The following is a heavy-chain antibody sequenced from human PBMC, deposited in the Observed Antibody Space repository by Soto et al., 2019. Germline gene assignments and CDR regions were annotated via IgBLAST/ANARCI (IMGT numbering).Heavy chain of an antibody. CDR1: GGSFSGYY. D-gene: IGHD6-6*01. Sequence: SETLSLTCAVYGGSFSGYYWSWIRQPPGKGLEWIGEINHSGSTNYNPSLKSRVTISVDTSKNQFSLKLSYVTAADTAVYYCARVAWYRSSNYFDYWGQVTLVTVSS. CDR2: INHSGST. J-gene: IGHJ4*02. CDR3: ARVAWYRSSNYFDY. V-gene: IGHV4-34*01.